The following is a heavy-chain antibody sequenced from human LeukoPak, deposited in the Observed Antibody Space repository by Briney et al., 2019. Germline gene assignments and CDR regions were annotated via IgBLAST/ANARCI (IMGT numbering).Heavy chain of an antibody. CDR2: ISGSGGST. CDR3: AKDLRYSSGWLFDY. V-gene: IGHV3-23*01. CDR1: GFTFSRYA. Sequence: GGSLRLSCAASGFTFSRYAMSWVRQAPGKGLEWVSAISGSGGSTYYADSVKGRFTISRDNSKNTLYLQMNSLRAEDTAVYYCAKDLRYSSGWLFDYWGQGTLVTVSS. J-gene: IGHJ4*02. D-gene: IGHD6-19*01.